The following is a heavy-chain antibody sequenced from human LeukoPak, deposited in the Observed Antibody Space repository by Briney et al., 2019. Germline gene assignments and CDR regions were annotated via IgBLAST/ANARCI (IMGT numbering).Heavy chain of an antibody. Sequence: PSETLSLTCTVSGGSISSGTYYWGWIRQPPGKGLEWIGSIYYGGSTYYSPSLKSRVTISVDTPKNQISLKLSSVTAADTAVYYCARASRWLQPLDYWGQGTLVTVSS. CDR1: GGSISSGTYY. J-gene: IGHJ4*02. CDR3: ARASRWLQPLDY. V-gene: IGHV4-39*01. D-gene: IGHD5-24*01. CDR2: IYYGGST.